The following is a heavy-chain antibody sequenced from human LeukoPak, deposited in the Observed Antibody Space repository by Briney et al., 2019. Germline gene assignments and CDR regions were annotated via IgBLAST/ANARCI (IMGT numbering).Heavy chain of an antibody. J-gene: IGHJ4*02. CDR1: GGSISSGGYS. D-gene: IGHD1-26*01. V-gene: IGHV4-30-2*02. CDR2: IYHSGNS. Sequence: SETLSLTCAVSGGSISSGGYSWSWIRQPPGKGLEWIGYIYHSGNSYYTPSLKSRVTISVDTSKNQFSLKLSSVTAADTAVYYCARSPTGGATKDYFDYWGQGTLVTVSS. CDR3: ARSPTGGATKDYFDY.